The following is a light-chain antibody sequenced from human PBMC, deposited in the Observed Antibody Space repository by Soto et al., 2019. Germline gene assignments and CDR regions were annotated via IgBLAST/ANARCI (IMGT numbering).Light chain of an antibody. Sequence: QSALTQPPSVSGSPGQSVTISCTGTSSDIGSYDRVSWYQQPPGTAPKLVIYEVSNRPSGVPDRFAGSKSGNTASLTISGLQGEDEADYYCSSYTSSITLVFGGGTKLTVL. V-gene: IGLV2-18*02. CDR3: SSYTSSITLV. CDR1: SSDIGSYDR. CDR2: EVS. J-gene: IGLJ2*01.